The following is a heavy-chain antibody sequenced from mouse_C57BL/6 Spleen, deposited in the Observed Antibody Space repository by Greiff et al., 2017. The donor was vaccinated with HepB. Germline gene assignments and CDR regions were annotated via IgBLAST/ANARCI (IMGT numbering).Heavy chain of an antibody. CDR1: GFTFSDYG. J-gene: IGHJ2*01. CDR2: ISSGSSTI. Sequence: EVMLVESGGGLVEPGGSLKLSCAASGFTFSDYGMHWVRQAPEKGLEWVAYISSGSSTIYYADTVKGRFTISRDNAKNTLFLQMTSLRSEDTARYYCARGETGLFDYWGQGTTLTVSS. V-gene: IGHV5-17*01. CDR3: ARGETGLFDY. D-gene: IGHD4-1*01.